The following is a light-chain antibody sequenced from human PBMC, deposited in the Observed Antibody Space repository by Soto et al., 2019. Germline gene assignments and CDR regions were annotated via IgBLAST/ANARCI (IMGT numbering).Light chain of an antibody. Sequence: DIVLTQSPGTLSLSPGERATLSCRASQSINSRYLAWYQQKPGQAHRLLIYGASSRATGIPDRFSGSGSGTDFTLTISRLEPEDFAVYYCQQFGNSPGFTFGHGTKVDIK. CDR3: QQFGNSPGFT. J-gene: IGKJ3*01. CDR1: QSINSRY. V-gene: IGKV3-20*01. CDR2: GAS.